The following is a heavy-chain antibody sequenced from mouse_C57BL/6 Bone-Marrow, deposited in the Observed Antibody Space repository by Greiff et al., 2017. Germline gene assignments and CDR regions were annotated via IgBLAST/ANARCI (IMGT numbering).Heavy chain of an antibody. CDR1: GYTFTSYW. J-gene: IGHJ1*03. D-gene: IGHD2-1*01. V-gene: IGHV1-72*01. Sequence: VQLQQPGAELVKPGASVQLSCKASGYTFTSYWMHWVKQRPGRGLEWIGRIDPNSGGTKYNEKFTSKATLTVAKPSITAYMQLSSLTSEDSAVYYCAHGNYFYWYFAVWGTGTTVTVSS. CDR3: AHGNYFYWYFAV. CDR2: IDPNSGGT.